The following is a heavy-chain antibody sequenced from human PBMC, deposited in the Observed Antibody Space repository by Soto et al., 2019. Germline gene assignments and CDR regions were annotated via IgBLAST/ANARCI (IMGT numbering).Heavy chain of an antibody. CDR2: IYHSGST. CDR1: GGSISSGGYS. Sequence: SETLSLTCAVSGGSISSGGYSWSWIRQPPGKGLEWIGYIYHSGSTYYNPSLKSRVTISVDRSKNQFSLKLSSVTAADTAVYYCARGYDSSGYPFYFDYWGQGTLVTVSS. V-gene: IGHV4-30-2*01. J-gene: IGHJ4*02. CDR3: ARGYDSSGYPFYFDY. D-gene: IGHD3-22*01.